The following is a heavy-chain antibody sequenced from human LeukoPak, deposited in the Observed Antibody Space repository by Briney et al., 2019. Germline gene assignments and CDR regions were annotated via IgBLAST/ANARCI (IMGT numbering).Heavy chain of an antibody. CDR1: GYTFTGYY. D-gene: IGHD3-3*01. Sequence: GASVKVSCKASGYTFTGYYIHWVRHAPGQGLEWMGWINPNSGGTNYAQKFQGRVTMTRDTSITTAYMELSRLRSDDTAVYYCARDVRLRFLEWNNWFDPWGQGTLVTVSS. CDR2: INPNSGGT. CDR3: ARDVRLRFLEWNNWFDP. V-gene: IGHV1-2*02. J-gene: IGHJ5*02.